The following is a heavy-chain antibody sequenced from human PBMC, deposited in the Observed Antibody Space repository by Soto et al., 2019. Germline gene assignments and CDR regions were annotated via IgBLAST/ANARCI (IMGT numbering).Heavy chain of an antibody. V-gene: IGHV1-2*04. D-gene: IGHD6-13*01. CDR2: INPNSGGT. J-gene: IGHJ1*01. CDR3: ARVGSIAAAGTTGGY. CDR1: GYTFTGYY. Sequence: ASVKVSCKASGYTFTGYYMHWVRQAPGQGLEWMGWINPNSGGTNYAQKFQGWVTMTRDTSISTAYMELSSLRSEDTAVYYCARVGSIAAAGTTGGYWGQGTLVTVSS.